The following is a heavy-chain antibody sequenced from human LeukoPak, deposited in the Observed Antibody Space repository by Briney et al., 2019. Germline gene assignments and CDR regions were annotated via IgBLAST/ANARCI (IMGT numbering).Heavy chain of an antibody. Sequence: GGPLTLPWPPSGFTSSNSYRSGSGRPPGRGREGFSYISSCGSTIYYADSVKGRFTISWDNAKNSLYLQMNSLRAEDTAVYYCAKVGLGDIDQPLDYWGQGTLVTVSS. D-gene: IGHD3-16*02. V-gene: IGHV3-11*01. CDR2: ISSCGSTI. CDR1: GFTSSNSY. CDR3: AKVGLGDIDQPLDY. J-gene: IGHJ4*02.